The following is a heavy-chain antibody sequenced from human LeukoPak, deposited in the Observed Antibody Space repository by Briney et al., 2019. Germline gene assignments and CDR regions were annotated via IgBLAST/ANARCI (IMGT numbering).Heavy chain of an antibody. CDR1: GGTFIIYA. CDR2: IIPILGIA. D-gene: IGHD2-21*02. CDR3: ARDSPFCGGDCYFDY. J-gene: IGHJ4*02. Sequence: SVTVSCKASGGTFIIYAISWVRQAPGQGVEWMGSIIPILGIANYAQKFQGRVTITADKSTSTAYMELSSLRSEDTAVYYCARDSPFCGGDCYFDYWGQGTLVTVSS. V-gene: IGHV1-69*04.